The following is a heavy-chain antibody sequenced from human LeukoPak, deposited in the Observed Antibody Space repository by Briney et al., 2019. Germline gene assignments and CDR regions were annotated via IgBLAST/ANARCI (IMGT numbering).Heavy chain of an antibody. D-gene: IGHD3-9*01. V-gene: IGHV4-59*10. CDR1: GGSFSGYY. J-gene: IGHJ4*02. CDR2: IYTSGST. Sequence: PSETLSLTCAVYGGSFSGYYWSWIRQPPGRGLEWIGRIYTSGSTNYNPSLKSRVTMSVDTSKNQFSLKLSSVTAADTAVYYCARGDYDILTGYYPGAYWGQGTLVTVSS. CDR3: ARGDYDILTGYYPGAY.